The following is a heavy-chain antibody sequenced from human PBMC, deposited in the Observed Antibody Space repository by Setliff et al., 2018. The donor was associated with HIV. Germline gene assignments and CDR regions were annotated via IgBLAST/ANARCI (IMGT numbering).Heavy chain of an antibody. J-gene: IGHJ4*02. V-gene: IGHV4-59*08. CDR2: IYNSEMI. CDR3: ARQAWHSGRNGYFVDY. D-gene: IGHD2-15*01. CDR1: GASISSDT. Sequence: SETLSLTCIVSGASISSDTWSWIRQPPGKGLQWIGFIYNSEMINYNPSLKSRVSMSLDTSKNQFSLKLTSVTAADTAVYYCARQAWHSGRNGYFVDYWGQGTLVTVSS.